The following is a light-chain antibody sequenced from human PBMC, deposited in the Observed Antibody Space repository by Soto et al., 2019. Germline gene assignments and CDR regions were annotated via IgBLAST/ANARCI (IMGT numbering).Light chain of an antibody. CDR1: QSLSSN. J-gene: IGKJ5*01. Sequence: EIVLTQSPGTLSLSSGERATLSCRASQSLSSNLAWYQQKPGQAPRLLIFGASTRATGISDRFRGSGSGTDFTLTINRLEPEDFAVYYCQQYGNSPITFGQGTRLEI. CDR3: QQYGNSPIT. CDR2: GAS. V-gene: IGKV3-20*01.